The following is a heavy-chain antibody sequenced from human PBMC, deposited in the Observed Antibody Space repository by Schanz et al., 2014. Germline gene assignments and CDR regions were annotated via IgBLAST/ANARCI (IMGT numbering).Heavy chain of an antibody. D-gene: IGHD1-1*01. CDR3: ARDGVAATTDFEY. CDR2: ISSNGGST. Sequence: QVQLVESGGGVVQPGGSLRLSCSASGFTFSSYSMYWVRQAPGKGLEYVSVISSNGGSTDFADSVKGRFTISRDNSKNTLYLQMNSLRADDTAVYYCARDGVAATTDFEYWGQGILVTVSS. V-gene: IGHV3-64*04. CDR1: GFTFSSYS. J-gene: IGHJ4*02.